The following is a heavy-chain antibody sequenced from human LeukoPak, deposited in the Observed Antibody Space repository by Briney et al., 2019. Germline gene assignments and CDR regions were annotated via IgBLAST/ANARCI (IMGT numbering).Heavy chain of an antibody. CDR3: ARSGGITMIVRRAFDI. Sequence: ASVKVSCAASGFTFSNYWIHWVRQAPGKGLVRVSRIDNAGSITTYADSVKGRFTISRDNAENTLYLQMNSLRVEDTAVYYCARSGGITMIVRRAFDIWGQGTMVTVSS. D-gene: IGHD3-22*01. CDR2: IDNAGSIT. CDR1: GFTFSNYW. J-gene: IGHJ3*02. V-gene: IGHV3-74*03.